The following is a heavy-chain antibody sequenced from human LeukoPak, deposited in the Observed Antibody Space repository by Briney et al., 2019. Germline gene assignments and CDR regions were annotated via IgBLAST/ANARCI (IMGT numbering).Heavy chain of an antibody. CDR3: ASSYSSGWWRS. Sequence: PSQTLSLTCTVSGGSISSGGYYWSWIRQPPGKGLEWIGYIYHSGSTYYNPSLKSRVTISVDRSKNQFSLKLSSVTAADTAVYYCASSYSSGWWRSWGQGTLVTVSS. V-gene: IGHV4-30-2*01. CDR1: GGSISSGGYY. D-gene: IGHD6-19*01. CDR2: IYHSGST. J-gene: IGHJ4*02.